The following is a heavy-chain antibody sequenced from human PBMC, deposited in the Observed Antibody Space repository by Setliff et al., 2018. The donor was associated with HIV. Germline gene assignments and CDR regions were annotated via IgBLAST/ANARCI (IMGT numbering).Heavy chain of an antibody. V-gene: IGHV4-59*11. D-gene: IGHD4-17*01. CDR1: GVSIGSHY. Sequence: PSETLSLTCAVSGVSIGSHYWTWIRQPPGKGLEWIGFIYYRVNTNSNPSLKSRVTTSVDTSKNHFSLKVTAVTAADTAVYYCARGGSMTTLHDWGQGTLVTVSS. CDR3: ARGGSMTTLHD. CDR2: IYYRVNT. J-gene: IGHJ4*02.